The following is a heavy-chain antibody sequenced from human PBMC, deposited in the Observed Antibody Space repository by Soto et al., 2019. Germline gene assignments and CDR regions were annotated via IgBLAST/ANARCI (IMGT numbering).Heavy chain of an antibody. J-gene: IGHJ4*02. D-gene: IGHD3-10*01. CDR3: ASGWFGEFVYQFDY. V-gene: IGHV1-18*01. Sequence: QVQLVQSGAEVKKPGASVKVSCKPSGYTFTSYGITWVRQAPGQGLELMGWISAYNGNTNYAQKFQGRVTMTTDTSTSTAYMELRSLGSDDTAVYYCASGWFGEFVYQFDYWGQGTLVTVSS. CDR2: ISAYNGNT. CDR1: GYTFTSYG.